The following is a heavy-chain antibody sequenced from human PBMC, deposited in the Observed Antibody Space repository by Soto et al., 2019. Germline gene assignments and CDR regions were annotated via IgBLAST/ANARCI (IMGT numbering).Heavy chain of an antibody. CDR3: AREDKLNRGYNYNYYYGMDV. V-gene: IGHV6-1*01. J-gene: IGHJ6*02. Sequence: SQTLSLTCAISGDSVSSNSAAWSWIRQSPSRGLEWLGRTYYRSKWYNDYAVSVKSRITTNPDTSKNQFSLQLNSVTPEDSAVYYCAREDKLNRGYNYNYYYGMDVWGPETTVTVSS. CDR1: GDSVSSNSAA. D-gene: IGHD5-12*01. CDR2: TYYRSKWYN.